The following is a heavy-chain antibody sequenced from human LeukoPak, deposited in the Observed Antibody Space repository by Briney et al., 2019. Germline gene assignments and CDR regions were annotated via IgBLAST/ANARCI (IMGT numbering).Heavy chain of an antibody. D-gene: IGHD2-2*01. V-gene: IGHV4-59*08. Sequence: PSETLSLTCTVSGSISSYYWSWIRQPPGKGLEWIGYIYNSGSTNYNPSLKSRVTISVDTSKSQFSLDLSSVTAADTAVYYCARQKCTSTSCLTKNAFDIWGQGTMVTVSS. CDR3: ARQKCTSTSCLTKNAFDI. CDR2: IYNSGST. J-gene: IGHJ3*02. CDR1: GSISSYY.